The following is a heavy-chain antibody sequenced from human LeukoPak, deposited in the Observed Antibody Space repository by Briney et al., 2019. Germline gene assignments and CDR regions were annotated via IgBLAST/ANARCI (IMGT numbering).Heavy chain of an antibody. D-gene: IGHD3-22*01. Sequence: ASVKVSCKASGYTFTSYGISWVRQAPGQGLEWMGWISAYNGNTNYAQKLQGRVTMTTDTSTSTAYMELRSLRSDDTAVYYCARMIAGHYDSRGYPPYYLDYWGQGTLVTVSS. CDR2: ISAYNGNT. CDR1: GYTFTSYG. J-gene: IGHJ4*02. CDR3: ARMIAGHYDSRGYPPYYLDY. V-gene: IGHV1-18*01.